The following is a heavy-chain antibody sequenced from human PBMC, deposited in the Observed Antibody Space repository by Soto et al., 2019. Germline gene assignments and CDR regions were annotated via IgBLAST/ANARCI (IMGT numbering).Heavy chain of an antibody. Sequence: ETLSLTCTVSGGSISSSSYYWGWIRQPPGKGLEWIGSIYYSGSTYYNPSLKSRVTISVDTSKNRFSLKLSSVTAADTAVYYCAREIKRSIAAAASNWFDPWGQGTLVTVSS. CDR3: AREIKRSIAAAASNWFDP. V-gene: IGHV4-39*07. J-gene: IGHJ5*02. CDR2: IYYSGST. D-gene: IGHD6-13*01. CDR1: GGSISSSSYY.